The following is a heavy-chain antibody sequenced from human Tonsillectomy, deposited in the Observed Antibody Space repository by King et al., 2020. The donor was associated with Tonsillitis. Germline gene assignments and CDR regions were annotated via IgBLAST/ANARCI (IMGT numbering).Heavy chain of an antibody. D-gene: IGHD3-3*01. V-gene: IGHV4-59*01. CDR2: IHYSGST. Sequence: QLQESGPGLVKPSETLSLTCTVSGGSISSFYWNWIRQPPGKGLEWIWFIHYSGSTNYNPSLKSRVTTSVDTSKNQFSLKLSSVTAADTAVYYCARAKSGNFWAFDIWGQGTMGTVSS. CDR3: ARAKSGNFWAFDI. CDR1: GGSISSFY. J-gene: IGHJ3*02.